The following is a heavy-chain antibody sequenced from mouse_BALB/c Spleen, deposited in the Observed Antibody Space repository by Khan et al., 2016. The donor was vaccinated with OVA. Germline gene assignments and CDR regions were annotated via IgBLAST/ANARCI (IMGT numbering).Heavy chain of an antibody. D-gene: IGHD2-2*01. CDR2: INPNNGGP. J-gene: IGHJ3*01. CDR1: GYTFSSYY. CDR3: TRSGYANPFAY. V-gene: IGHV1S81*02. Sequence: QVQLQQSGAELVKPGASVKLSCKASGYTFSSYYMYWVKQRPGQGLEWIGGINPNNGGPNFNEKFKTKATLTVDKSSSTAYMHLSSLTSEDSAVXYCTRSGYANPFAYWGQGTLVTVSP.